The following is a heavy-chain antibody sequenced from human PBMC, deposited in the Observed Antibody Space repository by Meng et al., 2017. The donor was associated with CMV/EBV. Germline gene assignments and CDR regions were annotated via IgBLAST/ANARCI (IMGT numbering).Heavy chain of an antibody. CDR3: AKDMADSSGYYYYYGMHV. J-gene: IGHJ6*02. CDR2: ISWDGGST. V-gene: IGHV3-43*01. CDR1: GFTFDDYT. D-gene: IGHD3-22*01. Sequence: GESLKISCAASGFTFDDYTMHWVRQAPGKGLEWVSLISWDGGSTYYADSVKGRFTISRDNSKNSLYLQMNSLRTEDTALYYCAKDMADSSGYYYYYGMHVWGQGTTVTVSS.